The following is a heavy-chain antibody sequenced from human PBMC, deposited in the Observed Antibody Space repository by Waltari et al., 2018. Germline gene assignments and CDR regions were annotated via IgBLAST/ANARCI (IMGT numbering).Heavy chain of an antibody. V-gene: IGHV4-4*07. Sequence: QVQLQESGPGLVKPSETLSLTCTVSGGSISSYYWSWIRQPAGKGLEWIGRIYTSGSTNYNPSLKSRVTMSVDTSKNQFSLKLSSVTAADTAVYYCAREGTYDFWSGYYPFFDYWGQGTLVTVSS. CDR3: AREGTYDFWSGYYPFFDY. CDR1: GGSISSYY. CDR2: IYTSGST. J-gene: IGHJ4*02. D-gene: IGHD3-3*01.